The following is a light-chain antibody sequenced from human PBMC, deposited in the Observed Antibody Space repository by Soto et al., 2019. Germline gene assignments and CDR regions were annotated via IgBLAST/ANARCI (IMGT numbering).Light chain of an antibody. CDR1: QSVSSY. J-gene: IGKJ4*01. Sequence: EIVLTQSPATLSFSPGERATLSCRARQSVSSYFAGYQQKLGQAPRRLTYDASNRSTGIPARFSGSGSATEFTTTISSLEHEDFAVHYCQQRSNWPPLTFGGGNKVEI. CDR3: QQRSNWPPLT. V-gene: IGKV3-11*01. CDR2: DAS.